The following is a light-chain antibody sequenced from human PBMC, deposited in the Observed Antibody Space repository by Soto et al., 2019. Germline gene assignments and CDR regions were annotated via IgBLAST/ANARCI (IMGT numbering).Light chain of an antibody. CDR3: QHYNTSPFT. J-gene: IGKJ1*01. CDR2: GAS. Sequence: DIQMTQSPSTLSASPGDSATISCRASQDISSVLAWYLQKPGKAPSLVIYGASTLGTDVPPRFTGSGSGTDFTLTISSLRSEDIGTYYCQHYNTSPFTFGQGTRVE. CDR1: QDISSV. V-gene: IGKV1-27*01.